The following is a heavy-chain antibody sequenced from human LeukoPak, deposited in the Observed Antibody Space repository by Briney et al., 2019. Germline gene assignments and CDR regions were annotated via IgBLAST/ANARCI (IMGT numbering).Heavy chain of an antibody. CDR2: ISGSGGNT. D-gene: IGHD3-22*01. CDR1: GFTFSSYA. V-gene: IGHV3-23*01. Sequence: GGSLRLSCAASGFTFSSYAMSWVRQAPGKGLEWVSAISGSGGNTYYADSVKGRFTISRDNSKNTLYLQMNSLRAEDTAVYYCAGYYYDSSGYFNDAFDIWGQGTMVTVSS. CDR3: AGYYYDSSGYFNDAFDI. J-gene: IGHJ3*02.